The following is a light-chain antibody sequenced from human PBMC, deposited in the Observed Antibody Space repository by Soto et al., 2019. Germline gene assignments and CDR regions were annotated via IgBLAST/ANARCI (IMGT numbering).Light chain of an antibody. V-gene: IGLV1-44*01. J-gene: IGLJ2*01. CDR2: SNN. Sequence: QSVLTQPPSASGTPGQRVTISCSGSSSNIGSNIVNWYQQLPGTAPKLLIYSNNQRPSGVPDRFSGSKSGTSAALAIIGLQSEDAADYYCAAWDDSLNGVVFGGGTQLTVL. CDR1: SSNIGSNI. CDR3: AAWDDSLNGVV.